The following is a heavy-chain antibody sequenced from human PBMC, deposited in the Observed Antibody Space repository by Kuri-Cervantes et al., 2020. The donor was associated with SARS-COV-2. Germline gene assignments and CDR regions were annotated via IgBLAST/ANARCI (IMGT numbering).Heavy chain of an antibody. CDR2: INPNSGGT. J-gene: IGHJ4*02. V-gene: IGHV1-2*02. CDR1: GYTFTGYY. Sequence: ASVKVSCKASGYTFTGYYMHWVRQAPGQGLEWMGWINPNSGGTNYAQKFQGRVTMTRDTSFSTAYMELSRLRSDDTAVYYCAVEYSSSSGHQGDDYWGQGTLVTVSS. D-gene: IGHD6-6*01. CDR3: AVEYSSSSGHQGDDY.